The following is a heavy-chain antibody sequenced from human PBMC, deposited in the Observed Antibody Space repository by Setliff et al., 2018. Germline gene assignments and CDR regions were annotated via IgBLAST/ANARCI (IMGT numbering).Heavy chain of an antibody. D-gene: IGHD1-26*01. CDR1: GFTFSDHY. CDR3: ARATSGSYLGGFDAFDI. Sequence: PGGSLRLSCAASGFTFSDHYMDWVRQAPGKGLEWVARIRGKAQRYNTEYAASVKGRFSVSRDDSKNSMFLQMNSLKIEDTAVYYCARATSGSYLGGFDAFDIWGQGTMVTVSS. J-gene: IGHJ3*02. CDR2: IRGKAQRYNT. V-gene: IGHV3-72*01.